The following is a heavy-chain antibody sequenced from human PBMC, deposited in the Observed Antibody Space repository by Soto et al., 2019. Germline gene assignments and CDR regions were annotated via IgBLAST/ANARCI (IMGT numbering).Heavy chain of an antibody. Sequence: EXLSLTCSVSGDDITSLYWTWVRQTPGKGLESIAYXSHSGXTHYNPYLESXXAISLDTXXNQFYLRLRSVSDADTAVYYCARLRNNYAGLDYCGQGTPVTVSS. CDR3: ARLRNNYAGLDY. V-gene: IGHV4-59*08. J-gene: IGHJ4*02. CDR1: GDDITSLY. CDR2: XSHSGXT. D-gene: IGHD3-16*01.